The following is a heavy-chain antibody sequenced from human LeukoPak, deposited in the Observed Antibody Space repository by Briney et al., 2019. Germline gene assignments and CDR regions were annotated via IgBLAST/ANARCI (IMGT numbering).Heavy chain of an antibody. CDR3: ARGFDSSSWYGERYYFDY. V-gene: IGHV1-46*01. J-gene: IGHJ4*02. CDR1: GYTFTSYY. CDR2: INPSGGST. D-gene: IGHD6-13*01. Sequence: GASVKVSCKASGYTFTSYYMHWVRQAPGQGLEWMGIINPSGGSTSYAQKFQGRVTMTRDMSTSTVYMELSSLRSEDMAVYYCARGFDSSSWYGERYYFDYWGQGTLVTVSS.